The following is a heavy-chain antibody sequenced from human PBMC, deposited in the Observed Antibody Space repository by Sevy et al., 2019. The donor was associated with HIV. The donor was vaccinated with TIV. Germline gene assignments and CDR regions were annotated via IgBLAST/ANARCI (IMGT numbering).Heavy chain of an antibody. CDR2: INESGIT. Sequence: SETLSLTCAVHDGSFSGYYWNWIRQLPGKGLEWIGEINESGITYYNPSPKSLVTISVDTSKKQFSLRLNSVTAADTAVYFCARSPPVVVVPGAPSWFDPWGQGTLVTVSS. V-gene: IGHV4-34*01. CDR1: DGSFSGYY. CDR3: ARSPPVVVVPGAPSWFDP. J-gene: IGHJ5*02. D-gene: IGHD2-2*01.